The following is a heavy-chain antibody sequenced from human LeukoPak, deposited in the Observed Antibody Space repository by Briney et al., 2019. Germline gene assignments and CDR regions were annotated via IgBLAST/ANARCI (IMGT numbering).Heavy chain of an antibody. CDR2: IKSKTDGGTT. D-gene: IGHD3-10*01. J-gene: IGHJ6*02. Sequence: GGSLRLSCAASGFTFSNAWMSRVRQAPGKGLEWVGRIKSKTDGGTTDYAAPVKGRFTISRDDSKNTLYLQMNSLKTEDTAVYYCTTGSITIVRGVPYYYYYGMDVWGQGTTVTVSS. CDR3: TTGSITIVRGVPYYYYYGMDV. V-gene: IGHV3-15*01. CDR1: GFTFSNAW.